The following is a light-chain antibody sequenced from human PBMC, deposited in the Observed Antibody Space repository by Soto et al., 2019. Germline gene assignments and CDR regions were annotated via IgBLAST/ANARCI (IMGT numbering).Light chain of an antibody. CDR2: GST. CDR1: SSNIGAGYD. V-gene: IGLV1-40*01. CDR3: PSYDSSLGGNHV. J-gene: IGLJ1*01. Sequence: QSVLSQPPSVSGAPGQRVTISCTGSSSNIGAGYDAHWFQQVPGTAPKLLIYGSTNRPSGVPDRFSGSKSGTSASLAITGLQAEDEADYCCPSYDSSLGGNHVFGTGTKVTVL.